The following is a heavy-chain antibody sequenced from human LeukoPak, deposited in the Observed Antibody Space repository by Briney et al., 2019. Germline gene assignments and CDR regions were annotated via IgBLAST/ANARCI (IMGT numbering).Heavy chain of an antibody. Sequence: SETLSLTCTVSGGSISSGSYYWSWIRQPAGKGLERIGRIYTSGSTNYNPSLKSRVTIPVDTSKNQFSLKLSSVTAADTAVYYCATIAAAGTEYFDYWGQGTLVTVSS. D-gene: IGHD6-13*01. CDR2: IYTSGST. CDR1: GGSISSGSYY. V-gene: IGHV4-61*02. J-gene: IGHJ4*02. CDR3: ATIAAAGTEYFDY.